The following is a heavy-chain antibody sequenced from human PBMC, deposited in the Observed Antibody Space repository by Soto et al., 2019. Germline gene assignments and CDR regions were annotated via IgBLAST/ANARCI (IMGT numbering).Heavy chain of an antibody. J-gene: IGHJ6*02. CDR3: AKMYYDILTGNYYGMDV. V-gene: IGHV3-30*18. CDR2: ISYDGSNK. Sequence: GGSLRLSCAASGFTFSSYGMHWVRQAPGKGLEWVAVISYDGSNKYYADSVKGRFTISRDNSKNTLYLQMNSLRAEDTAVYYCAKMYYDILTGNYYGMDVWGQGTTVTVSS. CDR1: GFTFSSYG. D-gene: IGHD3-9*01.